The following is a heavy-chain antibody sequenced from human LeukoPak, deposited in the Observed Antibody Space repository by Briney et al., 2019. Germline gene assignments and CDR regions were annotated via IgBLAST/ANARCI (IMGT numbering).Heavy chain of an antibody. CDR1: GFTFSNYW. J-gene: IGHJ3*01. CDR3: ARDGGGDIVVAFAFDV. D-gene: IGHD2-15*01. CDR2: INQDGSEK. Sequence: GGSLRLSCAASGFTFSNYWMSWVRQAPGKGLEWVAHINQDGSEKYYVDSVKGRFTISRDNAKNSLYLQMNSLRAGDTAVYYFARDGGGDIVVAFAFDVWGQGTMVTVSS. V-gene: IGHV3-7*05.